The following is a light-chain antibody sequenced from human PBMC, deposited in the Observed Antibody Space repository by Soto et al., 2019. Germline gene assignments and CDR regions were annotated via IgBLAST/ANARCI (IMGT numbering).Light chain of an antibody. CDR1: QSLVYSYGNTY. CDR2: QIS. Sequence: DVVLTQTPLSSPVILGQPASISCRSSQSLVYSYGNTYLSWLQKRPGQPPRLLIYQISNRFSRVPDRFSGSGAGTDFPLKISRVEAEDVGVYYCMQFAHFPRTFCQGTKLEI. J-gene: IGKJ1*01. CDR3: MQFAHFPRT. V-gene: IGKV2-24*01.